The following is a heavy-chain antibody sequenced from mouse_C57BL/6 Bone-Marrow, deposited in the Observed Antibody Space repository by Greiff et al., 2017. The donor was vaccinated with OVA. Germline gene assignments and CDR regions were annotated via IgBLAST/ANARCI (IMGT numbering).Heavy chain of an antibody. D-gene: IGHD1-1*01. V-gene: IGHV1-4*01. Sequence: QVQLKQSGAELARPGASVKMSCKASGYTFTSYTMHWVKQRPGQGLEWIGYINPSSGYTKYNQKFKDKATLTADKSSSTAYMQLSSLTSEDSAVYYCARSILRTFDYWGQGTTLTVSS. CDR1: GYTFTSYT. CDR3: ARSILRTFDY. J-gene: IGHJ2*01. CDR2: INPSSGYT.